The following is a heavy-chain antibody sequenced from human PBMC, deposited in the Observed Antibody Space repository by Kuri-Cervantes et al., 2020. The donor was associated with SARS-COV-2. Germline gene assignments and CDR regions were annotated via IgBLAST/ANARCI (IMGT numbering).Heavy chain of an antibody. CDR1: GFTFTSHA. CDR3: ASELLAYFDY. CDR2: ISYDGSNK. V-gene: IGHV3-30*03. Sequence: GESLKISCAVSGFTFTSHAMHWVRQAPGKGLEWVALISYDGSNKFYADSVKGRFTISRDNSKNTLYLQMNSLRAEDTAVYYCASELLAYFDYWGQGTLVTVSS. D-gene: IGHD1-26*01. J-gene: IGHJ4*02.